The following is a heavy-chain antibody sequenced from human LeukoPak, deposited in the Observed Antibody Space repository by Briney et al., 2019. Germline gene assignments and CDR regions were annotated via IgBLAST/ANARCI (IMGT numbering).Heavy chain of an antibody. V-gene: IGHV1-69*01. CDR2: IIPIFGTA. D-gene: IGHD1-26*01. CDR1: GGTFSSYA. CDR3: ARDGKGGYFDY. J-gene: IGHJ4*02. Sequence: ASVKVSCKASGGTFSSYAISWVRQAPGQGLEWMGGIIPIFGTANYAQKFQGKVTITADESTSTAYMELSSLRSEDTAVYYCARDGKGGYFDYWGQGTLVTVSS.